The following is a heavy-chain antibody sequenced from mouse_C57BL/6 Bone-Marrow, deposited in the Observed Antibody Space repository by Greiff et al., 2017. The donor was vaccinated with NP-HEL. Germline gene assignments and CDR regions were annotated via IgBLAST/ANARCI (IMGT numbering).Heavy chain of an antibody. CDR1: GYTFTSYW. J-gene: IGHJ3*01. Sequence: QVQLKQPGAELVKPGASVKLSCKASGYTFTSYWMQWVKQRPGQGLEWIGEIDPSDSYTNYNQKFKGKATLTVDTSSSTAYMQLSSLTSEDSAVYYCARRAGSSYGFAYWGQGTLVTVSA. D-gene: IGHD1-1*01. CDR3: ARRAGSSYGFAY. V-gene: IGHV1-50*01. CDR2: IDPSDSYT.